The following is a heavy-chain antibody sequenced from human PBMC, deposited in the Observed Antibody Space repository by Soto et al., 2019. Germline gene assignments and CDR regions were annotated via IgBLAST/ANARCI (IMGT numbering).Heavy chain of an antibody. J-gene: IGHJ5*02. CDR1: GGSISSGDYY. CDR3: ASSTDYYDSSGYPPLGP. V-gene: IGHV4-30-4*01. CDR2: IYYSGST. Sequence: SETLSLTCTVSGGSISSGDYYWSWIRQPPGKGLEWIGYIYYSGSTYYNPSLKSRVTISVDTSKNQFSLKLSSVTAADTAVYYCASSTDYYDSSGYPPLGPWGQGTLVTVSS. D-gene: IGHD3-22*01.